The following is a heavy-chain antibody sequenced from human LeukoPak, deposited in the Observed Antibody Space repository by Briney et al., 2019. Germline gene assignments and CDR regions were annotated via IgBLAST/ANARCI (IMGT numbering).Heavy chain of an antibody. CDR3: ARGYYDSSGYYTEFAN. D-gene: IGHD3-22*01. CDR1: GGSISSDY. CDR2: IYTSGST. Sequence: SETLSLTCTVSGGSISSDYWSWIRQPAGKGLEWIGRIYTSGSTDYNPSLKSRVTMSADTSKHKFSLKVTSVTAADTAIYYCARGYYDSSGYYTEFANWGQGTLVTVSS. V-gene: IGHV4-4*07. J-gene: IGHJ4*02.